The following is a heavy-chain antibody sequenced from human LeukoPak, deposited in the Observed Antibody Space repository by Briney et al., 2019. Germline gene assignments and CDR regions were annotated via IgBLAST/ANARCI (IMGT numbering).Heavy chain of an antibody. CDR1: GLSFSSYW. D-gene: IGHD5-18*01. CDR3: AREPSDTAIDYYYYYMDV. Sequence: GGPLRLSCAASGLSFSSYWVSWLRQAPGEGLEWVANIKQDGSEKYYVDSVKGRFTISRDNAKNSLYLQMNSLRAEDTAEYYCAREPSDTAIDYYYYYMDVWGKGTTVTVSS. J-gene: IGHJ6*03. V-gene: IGHV3-7*01. CDR2: IKQDGSEK.